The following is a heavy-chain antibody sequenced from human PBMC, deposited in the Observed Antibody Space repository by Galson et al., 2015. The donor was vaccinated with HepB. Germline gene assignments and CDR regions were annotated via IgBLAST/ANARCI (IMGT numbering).Heavy chain of an antibody. CDR2: ISGSESKA. Sequence: SLRLSCAASGFPFRRYGLSWVRQAPGQGLEWVAGISGSESKAYYADSVNGRFTITRDTSKNTLYLQLSRLRADDTVVYYCAKGLYDTYYYYSTMDVWGQGTTVSVS. J-gene: IGHJ6*02. V-gene: IGHV3-23*01. CDR1: GFPFRRYG. CDR3: AKGLYDTYYYYSTMDV. D-gene: IGHD2/OR15-2a*01.